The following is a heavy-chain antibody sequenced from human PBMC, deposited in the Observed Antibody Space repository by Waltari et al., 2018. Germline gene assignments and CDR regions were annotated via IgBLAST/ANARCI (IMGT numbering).Heavy chain of an antibody. V-gene: IGHV3-72*01. CDR1: GFTFSDHY. D-gene: IGHD2-15*01. J-gene: IGHJ4*02. CDR2: TKNKGQRYAT. Sequence: EVQLVESGGGLVQPGGSLRLSCAASGFTFSDHYMDWVRQAPGKGLEWVGRTKNKGQRYATEYAASVKSRFTISRDDSKSSLYLQMNSLKTEDTAVYYCARWDSGAPVNWGQGVLVTVSS. CDR3: ARWDSGAPVN.